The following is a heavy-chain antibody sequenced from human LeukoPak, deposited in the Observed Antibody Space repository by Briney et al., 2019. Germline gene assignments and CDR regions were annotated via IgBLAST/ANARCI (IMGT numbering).Heavy chain of an antibody. J-gene: IGHJ4*02. V-gene: IGHV4-39*01. CDR3: ARHRYAEWELPAFDY. CDR1: GGSISSSSYY. Sequence: SETLSLTCTVSGGSISSSSYYWGWIRQPPGKGLEWIGSVYYSGSTNYNPSLKSRVTISVDTSKNQFSLKLSSVTAADTAVYYCARHRYAEWELPAFDYWGQGTLVTVSS. D-gene: IGHD1-26*01. CDR2: VYYSGST.